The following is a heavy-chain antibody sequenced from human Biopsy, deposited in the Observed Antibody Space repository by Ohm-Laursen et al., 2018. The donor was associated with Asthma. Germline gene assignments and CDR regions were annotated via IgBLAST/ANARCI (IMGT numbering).Heavy chain of an antibody. D-gene: IGHD1-14*01. CDR3: TRHNDY. J-gene: IGHJ4*02. CDR2: IDWEEDK. CDR1: GFSLSSPGAN. V-gene: IGHV2-70*04. Sequence: PTQTLTLTYSFSGFSLSSPGANVNWIRQPPGKALEWLARIDWEEDKFYSTSLRTRLTISKGSSEDQVVLTMTNMGPVDTATYYCTRHNDYWGPGILVTVSS.